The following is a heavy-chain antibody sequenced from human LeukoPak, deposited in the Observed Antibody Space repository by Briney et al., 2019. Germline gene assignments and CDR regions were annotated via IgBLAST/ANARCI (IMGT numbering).Heavy chain of an antibody. Sequence: GGSLRLPCAASGFTFSSYAMHWVRQAPGKGLEWVAVISYDGSNKYYADSVKGRFTISRDNSKNTLYLQMNSLRAEDTAVYYCARDIVVVPAAIYYYYGMDVWAQGPTVTVSS. CDR2: ISYDGSNK. V-gene: IGHV3-30-3*01. CDR1: GFTFSSYA. J-gene: IGHJ6*02. D-gene: IGHD2-2*01. CDR3: ARDIVVVPAAIYYYYGMDV.